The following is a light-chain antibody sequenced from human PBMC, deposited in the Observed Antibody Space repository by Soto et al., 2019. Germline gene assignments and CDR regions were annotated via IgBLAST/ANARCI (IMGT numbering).Light chain of an antibody. CDR1: QSVSSRY. Sequence: IVLTQSPGALSLSRGERAARCCRAGQSVSSRYLAWYQQKPGQPPRLLIYGASSRATGIPDRFSGSGSGTDFTLTISGLEPEDFAVYFCQQYDSSPSTFGGGTKVDI. CDR3: QQYDSSPST. CDR2: GAS. V-gene: IGKV3-20*01. J-gene: IGKJ4*01.